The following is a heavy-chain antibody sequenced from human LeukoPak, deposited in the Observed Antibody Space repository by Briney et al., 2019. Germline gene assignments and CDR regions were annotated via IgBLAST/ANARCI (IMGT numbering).Heavy chain of an antibody. Sequence: SLRLSCAASGFIFDDYAMHWVRPAPGKGLEWVSGISWDSDSIDYADSVKGRFTISRDTAKNSLYLQMNSLRAEDMALYYCAKGGGGRLIYYYYMDVWGKGTTVTVSS. D-gene: IGHD3-16*01. CDR2: ISWDSDSI. J-gene: IGHJ6*03. V-gene: IGHV3-9*03. CDR3: AKGGGGRLIYYYYMDV. CDR1: GFIFDDYA.